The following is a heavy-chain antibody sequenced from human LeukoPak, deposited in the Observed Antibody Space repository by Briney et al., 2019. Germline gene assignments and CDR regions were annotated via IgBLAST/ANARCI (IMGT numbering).Heavy chain of an antibody. CDR3: TRGSIAYYYMDV. J-gene: IGHJ6*03. Sequence: PSETLSLTCTVSGGSISSYYWSWIRQPPGKGLEWIGNIYYSGSTNYNPSLKSRVTISVDTSKNQFSLRLSSVTAADTAVYYCTRGSIAYYYMDVWGKGTTVTISS. V-gene: IGHV4-59*01. CDR1: GGSISSYY. D-gene: IGHD3-22*01. CDR2: IYYSGST.